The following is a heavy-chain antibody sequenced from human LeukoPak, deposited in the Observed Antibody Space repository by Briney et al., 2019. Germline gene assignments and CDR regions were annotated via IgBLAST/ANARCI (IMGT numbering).Heavy chain of an antibody. Sequence: ASVKVSCKVSGYTLTELSMHWVRQAPGKGLEWMGGFDPEDGETIYAQKFQGRVTMTEDTSTDTAYMELSSLRSEDTAVYYSATVRNYDSSGYYYFDYWGQGTLVTVSS. CDR1: GYTLTELS. CDR2: FDPEDGET. J-gene: IGHJ4*02. D-gene: IGHD3-22*01. V-gene: IGHV1-24*01. CDR3: ATVRNYDSSGYYYFDY.